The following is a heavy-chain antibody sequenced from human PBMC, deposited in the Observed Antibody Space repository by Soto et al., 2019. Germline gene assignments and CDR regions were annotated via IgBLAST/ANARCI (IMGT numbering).Heavy chain of an antibody. CDR2: ISYDGSNK. Sequence: QVQLVESGGGVVQPGRSLRLSCAASGFTFSTYGMHWVRQAPGKGLEWVAVISYDGSNKYYADSVKGRFTISRDNSSNTLYLQMNSMGAEDTAVYYCANDSHDYGDYQSWYYYSYDLDVWGKGTTVTVSS. J-gene: IGHJ6*04. CDR1: GFTFSTYG. V-gene: IGHV3-30*18. CDR3: ANDSHDYGDYQSWYYYSYDLDV. D-gene: IGHD4-17*01.